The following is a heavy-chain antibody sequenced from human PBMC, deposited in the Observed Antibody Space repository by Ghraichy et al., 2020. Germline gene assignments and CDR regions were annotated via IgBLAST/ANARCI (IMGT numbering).Heavy chain of an antibody. CDR2: ISSSGDFR. V-gene: IGHV3-21*01. D-gene: IGHD2-21*01. Sequence: GSLRLSCAGSGFSFNDYIINWVRQAPGKGLEWVSSISSSGDFRYYAASVKGRFTISRDYAKNSVSLEMDSLRVEDTALYYCARVVGIAPAGPLDFWGQGILVTVAS. J-gene: IGHJ4*02. CDR1: GFSFNDYI. CDR3: ARVVGIAPAGPLDF.